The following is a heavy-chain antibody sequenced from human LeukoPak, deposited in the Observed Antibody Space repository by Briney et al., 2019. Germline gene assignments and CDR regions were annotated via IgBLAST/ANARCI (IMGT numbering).Heavy chain of an antibody. CDR1: GFTFSSYV. D-gene: IGHD2-15*01. Sequence: GESLRLSCAASGFTFSSYVMHWVRQAPGEGLMWVARVSHDESYTSYADSVKGRFTISRDNAKKSLYLQMDSLRAEDTAVYYCARVSKAANPTSDSPWFDPWGQGTLVTVSS. V-gene: IGHV3-74*01. CDR2: VSHDESYT. CDR3: ARVSKAANPTSDSPWFDP. J-gene: IGHJ5*02.